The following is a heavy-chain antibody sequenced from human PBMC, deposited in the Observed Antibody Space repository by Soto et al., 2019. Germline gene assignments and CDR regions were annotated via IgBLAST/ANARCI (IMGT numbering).Heavy chain of an antibody. J-gene: IGHJ4*02. V-gene: IGHV3-11*01. D-gene: IGHD5-12*01. CDR2: ISPSGSTI. CDR3: ARARLVDYSGLNFDY. CDR1: GFTFSDYY. Sequence: GGSLRLSCAASGFTFSDYYMNWIRQAPGKGLEWVSFISPSGSTIYYADSVKGRFTISRDNAENSLYLQMNSLRAEDTAVYYCARARLVDYSGLNFDYWGQGTLVTVSS.